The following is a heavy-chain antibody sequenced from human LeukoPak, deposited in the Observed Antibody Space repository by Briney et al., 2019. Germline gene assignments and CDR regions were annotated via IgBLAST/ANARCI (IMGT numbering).Heavy chain of an antibody. CDR1: GFTFSTYG. V-gene: IGHV3-48*04. CDR3: ARGHHNYYDSSGPFDY. Sequence: PGGTLRLSCAASGFTFSTYGMSWVRQAPGKGLEWVSYISSSGSTIYYADSVKGRFTISRDNAKNSLYLQMNSLRAEDTAVYYCARGHHNYYDSSGPFDYWGQGTLVTVSS. D-gene: IGHD3-22*01. CDR2: ISSSGSTI. J-gene: IGHJ4*02.